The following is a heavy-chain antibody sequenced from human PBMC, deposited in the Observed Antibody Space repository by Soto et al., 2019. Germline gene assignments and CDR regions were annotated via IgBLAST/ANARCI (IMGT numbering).Heavy chain of an antibody. Sequence: EVQLVESGGGLVQPGGSLRLSCEASRGAFGDYWMHWVRQAPGKGLVWVSRINRDANDIIYADSVKGRFTASRDNAKNMVLLQRNSLRVEDTAVVYCARDVPHNGFDSGGQGTLVTVSS. D-gene: IGHD3-10*02. CDR3: ARDVPHNGFDS. J-gene: IGHJ5*01. V-gene: IGHV3-74*01. CDR1: RGAFGDYW. CDR2: INRDANDI.